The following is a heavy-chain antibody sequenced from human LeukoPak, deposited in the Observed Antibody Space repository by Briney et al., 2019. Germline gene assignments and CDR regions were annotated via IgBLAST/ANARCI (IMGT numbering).Heavy chain of an antibody. D-gene: IGHD5-18*01. CDR2: IFQGGGEI. Sequence: GGSLRLSCTASGFTSSNAGMIWVRQSPGKKGLEWVSSIFQGGGEIHYADSVRGRFTISRDNSKSTLFLQMNSLRAEDTAIYYCATYRQVLLPFESWGQGTLVTVSS. J-gene: IGHJ4*02. CDR1: GFTSSNAG. CDR3: ATYRQVLLPFES. V-gene: IGHV3-23*01.